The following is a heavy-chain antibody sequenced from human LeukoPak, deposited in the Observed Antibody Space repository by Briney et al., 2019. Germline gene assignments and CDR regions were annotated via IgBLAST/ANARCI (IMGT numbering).Heavy chain of an antibody. J-gene: IGHJ3*02. CDR2: MNPNSGNT. Sequence: ASVKVSCKASGYTFTSYDINWVRQATGQGLEWMGWMNPNSGNTGYAQKFQGRVTMTRDTSISTAYMELSRLRSDDTAVYYCARDFWSSDAFDIWGQGTMVTVSS. D-gene: IGHD3-3*01. CDR3: ARDFWSSDAFDI. V-gene: IGHV1-8*02. CDR1: GYTFTSYD.